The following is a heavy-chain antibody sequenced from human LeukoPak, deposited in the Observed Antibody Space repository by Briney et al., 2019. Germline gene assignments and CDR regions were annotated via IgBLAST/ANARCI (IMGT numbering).Heavy chain of an antibody. CDR2: IYYSGST. CDR1: GGSISSSSYY. J-gene: IGHJ4*02. Sequence: PSETLSLTCTVSGGSISSSSYYWGWIRQPPGKGLEWIGSIYYSGSTYYNPSLKSRVTISVDTSKNQFSLKLSSVTAADTAVYYCARRKKLDGYNYWGQGTLVTVPS. CDR3: ARRKKLDGYNY. V-gene: IGHV4-39*01. D-gene: IGHD5-24*01.